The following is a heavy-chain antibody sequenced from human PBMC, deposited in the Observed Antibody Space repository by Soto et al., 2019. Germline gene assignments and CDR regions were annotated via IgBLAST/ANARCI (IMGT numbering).Heavy chain of an antibody. V-gene: IGHV1-18*01. CDR3: ARGLTTMRAVDY. J-gene: IGHJ4*02. Sequence: ASVKVSCKASGYPFTSYGFSWVRQAPGQGLEWMGWISAFNGDTNYAQNLQGRVTMTTDTSTGTGYMELRSLRSDDTAVYYCARGLTTMRAVDYWGQGTLVTVSS. D-gene: IGHD4-17*01. CDR1: GYPFTSYG. CDR2: ISAFNGDT.